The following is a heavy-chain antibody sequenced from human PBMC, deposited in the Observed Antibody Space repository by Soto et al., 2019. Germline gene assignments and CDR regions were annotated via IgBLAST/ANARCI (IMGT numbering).Heavy chain of an antibody. CDR1: GYTFTGYY. Sequence: ASVKVSCKASGYTFTGYYMHWVRQAPGQGLEWMGWINPNSGGTNYAQKFQGWVTMTRDTSISTAYMELSRLRSDDTAVYYCARDTAGYSGYDLDYWGQGTLVTVS. D-gene: IGHD5-12*01. CDR2: INPNSGGT. J-gene: IGHJ4*02. V-gene: IGHV1-2*04. CDR3: ARDTAGYSGYDLDY.